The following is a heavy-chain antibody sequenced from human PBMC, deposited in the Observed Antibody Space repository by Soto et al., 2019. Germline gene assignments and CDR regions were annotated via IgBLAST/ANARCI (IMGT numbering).Heavy chain of an antibody. Sequence: GGSLRLSCAASGFTFSSYAMHWVRQAPGKGLEWVAVISYDGSNKYYADSVKGRFTISRDNSKSTLYLQMNSLRAEDTAVYYCARDIVRASYGYLESVYYGMDVWGQGTTVTVSS. CDR2: ISYDGSNK. CDR3: ARDIVRASYGYLESVYYGMDV. J-gene: IGHJ6*02. V-gene: IGHV3-30-3*01. D-gene: IGHD5-18*01. CDR1: GFTFSSYA.